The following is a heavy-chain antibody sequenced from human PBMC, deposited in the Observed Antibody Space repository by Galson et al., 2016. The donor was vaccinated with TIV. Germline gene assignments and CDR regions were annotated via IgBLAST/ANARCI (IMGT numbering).Heavy chain of an antibody. CDR1: GFTFSSYN. D-gene: IGHD3-3*01. CDR3: AKEENSGYYPNDAFDF. CDR2: IAYDGSYK. V-gene: IGHV3-30*18. Sequence: SLRLSCAASGFTFSSYNMHWVRQAPGKGLEWVAVIAYDGSYKHYAGSVKGRFTVSRDNSKTTLDLQMNSLGAEDTALYYCAKEENSGYYPNDAFDFCGQGTMVTVS. J-gene: IGHJ3*01.